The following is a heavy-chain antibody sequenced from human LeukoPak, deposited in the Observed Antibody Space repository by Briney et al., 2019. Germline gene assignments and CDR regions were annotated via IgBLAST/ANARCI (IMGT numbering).Heavy chain of an antibody. CDR1: GFTFSSSG. J-gene: IGHJ4*02. D-gene: IGHD3-9*01. CDR2: VTTRDSRM. V-gene: IGHV3-21*01. Sequence: GGSLRLSCAASGFTFSSSGMSWVRQAPGKGLEWVSGVTTRDSRMYYADSVRGRFTLSRDNAKNALYLQMSGLTAEDTAVYCCARGPSIDRFQFFDYWGQGALVTVSS. CDR3: ARGPSIDRFQFFDY.